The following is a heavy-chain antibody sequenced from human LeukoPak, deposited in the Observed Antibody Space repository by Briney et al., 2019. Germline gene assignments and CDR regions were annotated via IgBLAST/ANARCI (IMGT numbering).Heavy chain of an antibody. Sequence: SQTLSLTCAISGDSVSINSAAWNWIRQSPSRGLEWLVRTYQRSKWYNDYAVSVKSRITINPDISKNQFSLQLNSVTPEDTAVYYCARSPSPYSSGWYFDYWGQGTLVTVSS. CDR2: TYQRSKWYN. V-gene: IGHV6-1*01. CDR1: GDSVSINSAA. CDR3: ARSPSPYSSGWYFDY. J-gene: IGHJ4*02. D-gene: IGHD6-19*01.